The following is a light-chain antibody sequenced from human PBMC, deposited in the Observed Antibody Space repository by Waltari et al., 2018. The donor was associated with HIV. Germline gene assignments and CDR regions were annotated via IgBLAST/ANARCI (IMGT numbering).Light chain of an antibody. V-gene: IGKV3-20*01. CDR3: HHYCTSFT. CDR1: QSVSTNY. Sequence: EIVLTQSPGTLYLSPGERATLSCRASQSVSTNYLAWYQQKPGQAPRLLIYGASSRATDIPYRFSRNCSGTDFTLTINRLKPQDFAMYYCHHYCTSFTFRPMTKVDIK. J-gene: IGKJ3*01. CDR2: GAS.